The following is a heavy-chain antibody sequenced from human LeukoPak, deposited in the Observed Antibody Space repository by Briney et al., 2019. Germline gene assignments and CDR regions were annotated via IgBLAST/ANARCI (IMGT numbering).Heavy chain of an antibody. V-gene: IGHV3-30*03. CDR1: GFTFSSYG. J-gene: IGHJ4*02. CDR3: ARDRKWLEFDY. Sequence: GGSLRLSCAASGFTFSSYGMSWVRQAPGKGLEWVAVISYDGSNKYYADSVKGRFTISRDNSKNTLYLQMNSLRAEDTAVYYCARDRKWLEFDYWGQGTLVTVSS. CDR2: ISYDGSNK. D-gene: IGHD6-19*01.